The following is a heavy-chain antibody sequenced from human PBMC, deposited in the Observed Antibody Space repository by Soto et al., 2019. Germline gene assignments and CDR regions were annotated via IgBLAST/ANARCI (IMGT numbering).Heavy chain of an antibody. CDR1: GYTFTSYD. V-gene: IGHV1-8*01. CDR3: AKMYYYGSGSYYNWFDP. D-gene: IGHD3-10*01. J-gene: IGHJ5*02. CDR2: MNPNSGNT. Sequence: ASVKVSCKASGYTFTSYDINWVRQATGQGLEWMGWMNPNSGNTGYAQKFQGRVTMTRNTSISTAYMELSSLRSEGTAVYYCAKMYYYGSGSYYNWFDPWGQGTLVTVSS.